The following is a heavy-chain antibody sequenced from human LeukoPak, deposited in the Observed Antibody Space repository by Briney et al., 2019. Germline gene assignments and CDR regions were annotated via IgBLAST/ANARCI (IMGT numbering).Heavy chain of an antibody. Sequence: RGSLRLSCAASGFTFSNAWMNWVRQVPGKGLEWVGRIKTKADGGPTDYAAPVKGRFTISRDDSKNMLYLQLNSLKTEDTAVYYCTTNDAFDIWGQGTMVTVSS. J-gene: IGHJ3*02. CDR2: IKTKADGGPT. CDR3: TTNDAFDI. V-gene: IGHV3-15*01. CDR1: GFTFSNAW.